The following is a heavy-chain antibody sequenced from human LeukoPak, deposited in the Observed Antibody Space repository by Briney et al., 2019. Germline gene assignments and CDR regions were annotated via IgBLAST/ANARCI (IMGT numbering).Heavy chain of an antibody. CDR2: ISISSSYV. J-gene: IGHJ4*02. CDR3: ARDGRYSGYDCTGFDY. D-gene: IGHD5-12*01. CDR1: GFSFSSYS. V-gene: IGHV3-21*01. Sequence: PGGSLRLSCAASGFSFSSYSMNWVRQAPGKGLEWVSSISISSSYVYYADSVKGRFTISRDNAKNSLYLQMNSLRAEDTAVYYCARDGRYSGYDCTGFDYWGQGTLVTVSS.